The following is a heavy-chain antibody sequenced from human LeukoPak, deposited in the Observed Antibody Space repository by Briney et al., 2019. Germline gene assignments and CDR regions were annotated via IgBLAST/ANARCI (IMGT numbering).Heavy chain of an antibody. CDR3: AKDRLRFNSAINYYMDV. CDR1: GFTFCSYG. CDR2: IRYDGSNK. D-gene: IGHD6-19*01. V-gene: IGHV3-30*02. Sequence: GGSLRLSCAASGFTFCSYGMHWVRQAPGKGLEWVAFIRYDGSNKYYADSVKGRFTISRDNSKNTLYLRMNSLRAEDTAVYYCAKDRLRFNSAINYYMDVWGKGTTVTISS. J-gene: IGHJ6*03.